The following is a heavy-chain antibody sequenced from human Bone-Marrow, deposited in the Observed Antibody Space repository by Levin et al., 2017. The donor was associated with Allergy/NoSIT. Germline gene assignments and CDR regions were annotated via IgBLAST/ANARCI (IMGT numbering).Heavy chain of an antibody. Sequence: SETLSLTCSVSGFSMSNGYYWGWIRQPPGKGLEWIGTVYHSGSAYYHPSLKSRGTVSVDTSKNQFSLSLNSVTAADTAMYYCARARVRGNNWHGDGYFDLWGRGTLVTVSS. V-gene: IGHV4-38-2*02. J-gene: IGHJ2*01. D-gene: IGHD5-24*01. CDR1: GFSMSNGYY. CDR2: VYHSGSA. CDR3: ARARVRGNNWHGDGYFDL.